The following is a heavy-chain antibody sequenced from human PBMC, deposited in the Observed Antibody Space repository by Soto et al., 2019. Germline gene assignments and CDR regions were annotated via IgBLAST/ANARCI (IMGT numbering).Heavy chain of an antibody. V-gene: IGHV4-59*01. CDR3: ARDLIAVAGPPGVGEISYGMDV. CDR2: VFRSGTT. D-gene: IGHD6-19*01. Sequence: SETLSLTCTVSGGSSSEYYWSWIRQPPGKGPEWIGYVFRSGTTNYNPSLESRVTISLDTSKNQFSLKLSSVTAADTAVYYCARDLIAVAGPPGVGEISYGMDVWGQGTTVTVSS. CDR1: GGSSSEYY. J-gene: IGHJ6*02.